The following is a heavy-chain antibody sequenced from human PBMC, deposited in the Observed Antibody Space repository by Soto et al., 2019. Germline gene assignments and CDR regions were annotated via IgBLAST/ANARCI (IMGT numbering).Heavy chain of an antibody. CDR3: ATLGHNWSGGGD. CDR2: IYPDDSDT. V-gene: IGHV5-51*03. J-gene: IGHJ4*02. CDR1: GYSFTTYW. D-gene: IGHD1-20*01. Sequence: EVQLVQSGAEVKKPGESLKISCKGSGYSFTTYWIGWVRQMPGKGLEWMGIIYPDDSDTRYSPSFQGQVTNSADKSINSVSLQWSRLRASDAAMYYCATLGHNWSGGGDWGQGTLVTVSS.